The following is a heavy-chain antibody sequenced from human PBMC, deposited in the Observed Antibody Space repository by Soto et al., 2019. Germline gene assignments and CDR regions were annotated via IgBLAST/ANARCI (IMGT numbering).Heavy chain of an antibody. CDR1: GYTFTGYY. CDR3: ARQLVSHYYYYGMDV. V-gene: IGHV1-2*02. CDR2: INPNSGGT. J-gene: IGHJ6*02. Sequence: ASVKVSCKASGYTFTGYYMHWVRQAPGQGLGWMGWINPNSGGTNYAQKFQGRVTMTRDTSISTAYMELSRLRSDDTAVYYCARQLVSHYYYYGMDVWGQGTTVTVSS. D-gene: IGHD6-6*01.